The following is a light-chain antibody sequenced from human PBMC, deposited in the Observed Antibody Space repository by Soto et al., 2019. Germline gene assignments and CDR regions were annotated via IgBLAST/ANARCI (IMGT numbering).Light chain of an antibody. CDR1: QSVSSN. CDR3: QQYTNWPYT. J-gene: IGKJ2*01. CDR2: GAS. Sequence: EIVMTQSPATLSVSPGERATLSCRASQSVSSNLAWYQQKPGQAPRLLIYGASTRATGIPARFSGSGSGTEFTLTIRSLQSDDFAVYYCQQYTNWPYTFGQGTKLEIK. V-gene: IGKV3-15*01.